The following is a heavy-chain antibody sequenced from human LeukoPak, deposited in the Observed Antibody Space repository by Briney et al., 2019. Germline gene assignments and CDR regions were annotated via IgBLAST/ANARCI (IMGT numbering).Heavy chain of an antibody. V-gene: IGHV3-74*01. CDR1: GFTFSSYW. J-gene: IGHJ4*02. Sequence: PGGSLRLSCAASGFTFSSYWMHWVRQAPGKGLVWVSGINTDGSSTNYADSVKGRFTISRDNAKNTLYLQMNSLRAEDTAVYYCARAGGSWYYFDYWGQGTLVTVSS. CDR3: ARAGGSWYYFDY. D-gene: IGHD6-13*01. CDR2: INTDGSST.